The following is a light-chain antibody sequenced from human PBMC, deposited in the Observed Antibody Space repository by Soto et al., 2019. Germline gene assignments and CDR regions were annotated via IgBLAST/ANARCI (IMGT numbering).Light chain of an antibody. J-gene: IGKJ3*01. Sequence: DIQMTQSPSSLSASVGDRVTITCRASQAISNYLAWYQQKPGKVPKILIYAASTLQSGVPSRFSGSGSGTDFTLTISSLQPEDVATYYRQRYDSAQGFSFGPGTKVEI. CDR1: QAISNY. CDR3: QRYDSAQGFS. CDR2: AAS. V-gene: IGKV1-27*01.